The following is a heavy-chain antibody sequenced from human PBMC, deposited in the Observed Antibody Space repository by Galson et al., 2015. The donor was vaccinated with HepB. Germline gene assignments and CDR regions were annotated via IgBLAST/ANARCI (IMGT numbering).Heavy chain of an antibody. V-gene: IGHV3-33*08. CDR2: VSYDGSNK. Sequence: SLRLSCAASGFTFRRYGMHWVRQAPGKGLEWVAVVSYDGSNKKYADAVKGRFTISRDNSRNTLSVEMNNLGVDDTATYYCARSGHCSGYSCAFDAWGRGTVVIVSS. CDR1: GFTFRRYG. CDR3: ARSGHCSGYSCAFDA. D-gene: IGHD5-18*01. J-gene: IGHJ3*01.